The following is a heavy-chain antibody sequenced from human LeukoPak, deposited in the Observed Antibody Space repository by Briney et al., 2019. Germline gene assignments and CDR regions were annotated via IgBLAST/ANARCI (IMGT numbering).Heavy chain of an antibody. V-gene: IGHV1-69*05. D-gene: IGHD3-10*01. CDR3: ARTSKGSGSYSDAFDI. CDR1: GGTFSSYA. Sequence: ASVKVSCKASGGTFSSYAISWVRQAPGQGLEWMGRIIPIFGTANYAQKFQGRVTMTRNTSISTAYMELSSLRSEDTAVYYCARTSKGSGSYSDAFDIWGQGTMVTVSS. J-gene: IGHJ3*02. CDR2: IIPIFGTA.